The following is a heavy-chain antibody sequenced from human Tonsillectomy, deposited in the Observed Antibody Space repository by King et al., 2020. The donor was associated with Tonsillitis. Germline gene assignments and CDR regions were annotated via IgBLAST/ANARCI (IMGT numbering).Heavy chain of an antibody. CDR3: ARGERRYDYDSTGYYDL. Sequence: DSVKGRVTNSRDNSRNTLYLQMNSLRVDDPAVYYCARGERRYDYDSTGYYDLWGQGTLVTVSS. J-gene: IGHJ5*02. V-gene: IGHV3-30*14. D-gene: IGHD3-22*01.